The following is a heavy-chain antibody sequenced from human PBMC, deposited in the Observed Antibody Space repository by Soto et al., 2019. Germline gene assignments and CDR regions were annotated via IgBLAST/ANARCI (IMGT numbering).Heavy chain of an antibody. V-gene: IGHV1-46*01. Sequence: QVQLVQSGAEVKKPGASVKVSCKASGYTFTSYFLHWVRQAPGQGLEWMGVINPTGGATSYAQKFQCRVSMTRDTSTSTVYMELSSLGPDDTAVYYCARVEVQGADNSVWGQGTLVTVSS. CDR1: GYTFTSYF. CDR2: INPTGGAT. CDR3: ARVEVQGADNSV. D-gene: IGHD6-19*01. J-gene: IGHJ4*02.